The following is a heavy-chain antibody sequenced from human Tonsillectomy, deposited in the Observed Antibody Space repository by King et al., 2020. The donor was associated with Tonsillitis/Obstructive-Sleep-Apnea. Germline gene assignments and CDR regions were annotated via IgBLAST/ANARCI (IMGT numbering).Heavy chain of an antibody. Sequence: QLVQSGGGLIQPGGSLRLSCAVSGFTVSSNYMSWVRQAPGKGLEWVSVIYSGGGTYYADSVKGRFTISRDNSKNTLYIQLNSLRAADTAVYYCGGGYYYGSGSPRIDYWGQGTLVTVSS. J-gene: IGHJ4*02. CDR2: IYSGGGT. CDR3: GGGYYYGSGSPRIDY. V-gene: IGHV3-53*01. D-gene: IGHD3-10*01. CDR1: GFTVSSNY.